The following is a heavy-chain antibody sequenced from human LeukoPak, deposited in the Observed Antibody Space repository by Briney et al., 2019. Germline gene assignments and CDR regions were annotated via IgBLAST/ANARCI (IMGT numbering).Heavy chain of an antibody. V-gene: IGHV3-30*02. J-gene: IGHJ6*03. CDR1: GFTFSSYG. CDR3: ARDLIGGAAHYMDV. Sequence: PGGSLRLSCAASGFTFSSYGMHWVRQAPGKGLEWVAFIRYDGSNKYYADSVKGRFTISRDNSKNTLYLQMNSLRAEDTAVYYCARDLIGGAAHYMDVWGKGTTVTVSS. D-gene: IGHD3-9*01. CDR2: IRYDGSNK.